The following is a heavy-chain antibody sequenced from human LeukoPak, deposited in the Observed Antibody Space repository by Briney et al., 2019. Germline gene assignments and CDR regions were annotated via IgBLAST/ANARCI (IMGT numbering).Heavy chain of an antibody. Sequence: GGSLRLSCAASGLTFSTNWMSWIRQAPGKGLEWVSYMSSSGSTIYYADSVKGRFTISRDNAKNSLYLQMNSLRADDTAVYYCARFAAGGSYYYYMDVWGKGTTVTVSS. J-gene: IGHJ6*03. V-gene: IGHV3-48*01. CDR1: GLTFSTNW. CDR3: ARFAAGGSYYYYMDV. CDR2: MSSSGSTI. D-gene: IGHD6-25*01.